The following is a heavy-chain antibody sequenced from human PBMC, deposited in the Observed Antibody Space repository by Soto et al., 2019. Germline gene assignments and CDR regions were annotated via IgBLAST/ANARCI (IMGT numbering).Heavy chain of an antibody. V-gene: IGHV1-2*02. J-gene: IGHJ4*02. CDR1: GYTFTGYY. Sequence: EASVKVSCKASGYTFTGYYMHWVRQAPGQGLEWMGWINPNSGGTNYAQKFQGRVTVTRDTSISTAYMELSRLRSDDTAVYYCASSPQSSGWSRFDYWGQGTLVTVSS. CDR3: ASSPQSSGWSRFDY. D-gene: IGHD6-19*01. CDR2: INPNSGGT.